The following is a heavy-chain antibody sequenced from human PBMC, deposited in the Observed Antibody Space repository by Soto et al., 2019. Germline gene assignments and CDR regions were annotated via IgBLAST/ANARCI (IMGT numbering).Heavy chain of an antibody. CDR2: ITGSGGGT. D-gene: IGHD6-13*01. Sequence: EVQLLESGGGLVQPGGSLRLSCAASGFTFSNYAMTWVRQAPGKGLEWVSVITGSGGGTYFVDSVKGRFTISRDNSKNTVYLQMNSLRAEDPAVYYCATRPLTADGFDYWGQGTLVTVSS. CDR3: ATRPLTADGFDY. V-gene: IGHV3-23*01. CDR1: GFTFSNYA. J-gene: IGHJ4*02.